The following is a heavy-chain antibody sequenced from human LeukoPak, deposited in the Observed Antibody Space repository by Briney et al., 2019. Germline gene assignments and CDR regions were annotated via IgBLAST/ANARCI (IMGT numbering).Heavy chain of an antibody. CDR1: GYSFSSYW. V-gene: IGHV5-51*01. CDR2: IYPGDSDI. Sequence: GESLQISCQGSGYSFSSYWIVWVRQMPGKGLEWMGIIYPGDSDIKYSPSFQGQVTISADKSISTAYLQWSSLKASDTAMYYCASTRSWHRYGYGYWGQGTLVTVSS. CDR3: ASTRSWHRYGYGY. J-gene: IGHJ4*02. D-gene: IGHD5-18*01.